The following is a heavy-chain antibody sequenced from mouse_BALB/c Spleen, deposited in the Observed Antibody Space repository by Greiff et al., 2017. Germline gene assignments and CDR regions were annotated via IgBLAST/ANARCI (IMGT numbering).Heavy chain of an antibody. CDR1: GYSITSGYY. Sequence: EVQRVESGPGLVKPSQSLSLTCSVTGYSITSGYYWNWIRQFPGNKLEWMGYISYDGSNNYNPSLKNRISITRDTSKNQFFLKLNSVTTEDTATYYCARVGYDYDDYYAMDYWGQGTSVTVSS. CDR2: ISYDGSN. D-gene: IGHD2-4*01. J-gene: IGHJ4*01. V-gene: IGHV3-6*02. CDR3: ARVGYDYDDYYAMDY.